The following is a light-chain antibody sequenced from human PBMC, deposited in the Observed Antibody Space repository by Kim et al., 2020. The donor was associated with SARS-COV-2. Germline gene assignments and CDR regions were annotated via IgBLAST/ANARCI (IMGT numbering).Light chain of an antibody. CDR1: QSITNY. CDR2: AAS. J-gene: IGKJ1*01. Sequence: DIQMTQSPSSLSASVGDRVTITCRASQSITNYLNWYQQKPGKAPKVLIYAASSLQSGVPSRFSGSGSGTDFTLTISSLQPDDFATYYCQQSYTMPRTFGPGTKLEI. CDR3: QQSYTMPRT. V-gene: IGKV1-39*01.